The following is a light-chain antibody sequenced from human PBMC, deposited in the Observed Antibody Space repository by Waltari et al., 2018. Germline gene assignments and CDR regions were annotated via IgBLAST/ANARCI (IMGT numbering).Light chain of an antibody. Sequence: QSALTQPASVSGSPGQSITISCTGTSSDIGTYNLASWYQQHPGKAPKLIIYEVNKRPSGVSDRFSGSKSGNTASLTISGLQAEDEADYYCSSNAGSSTYVFGTGTKVTVL. CDR3: SSNAGSSTYV. V-gene: IGLV2-23*02. CDR2: EVN. CDR1: SSDIGTYNL. J-gene: IGLJ1*01.